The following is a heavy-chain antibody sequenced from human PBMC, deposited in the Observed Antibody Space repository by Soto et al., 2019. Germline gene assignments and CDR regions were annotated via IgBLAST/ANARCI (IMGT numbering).Heavy chain of an antibody. V-gene: IGHV3-23*01. CDR2: ISGSGAST. D-gene: IGHD2-2*01. CDR3: ATRRDASYYYFGMGV. J-gene: IGHJ6*02. Sequence: PGGSLRLSCAASGFIFTRYSMSWVRQAPGKGLEWVSTISGSGASTYYADSVKGRFTISRDNSKNTLFLQMNSLRAEDTAVYYCATRRDASYYYFGMGVWGQGTTVTVSS. CDR1: GFIFTRYS.